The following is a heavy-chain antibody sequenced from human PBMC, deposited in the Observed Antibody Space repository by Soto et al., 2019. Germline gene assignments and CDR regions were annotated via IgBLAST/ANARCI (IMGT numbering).Heavy chain of an antibody. CDR3: ATDDYGIFPY. D-gene: IGHD3-10*01. V-gene: IGHV1-2*02. CDR1: GYPFTTYY. CDR2: IDPRSGGT. J-gene: IGHJ4*02. Sequence: HVQLVQSGTEVKKPGASVRVSCMVSGYPFTTYYIHWVRQAPGQGLEWMGWIDPRSGGTVYEQKFQGRVTMNRDTSISTVYMDLSGLTSDDTALYYCATDDYGIFPYWGQGSLVTVSS.